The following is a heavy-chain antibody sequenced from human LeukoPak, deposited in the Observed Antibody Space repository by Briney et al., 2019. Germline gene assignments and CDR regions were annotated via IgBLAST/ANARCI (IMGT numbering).Heavy chain of an antibody. J-gene: IGHJ3*02. Sequence: ASVKVSCKASGYTFTGYYMHWVRQAPGQGLEWMGWISAYNGNTNYAQKLQGRVTMTTDTSTSTAYMELRSLRSDDTAVYYCARDRAYYRAFDIWGQGTMVTVSS. V-gene: IGHV1-18*04. CDR3: ARDRAYYRAFDI. CDR2: ISAYNGNT. D-gene: IGHD1-26*01. CDR1: GYTFTGYY.